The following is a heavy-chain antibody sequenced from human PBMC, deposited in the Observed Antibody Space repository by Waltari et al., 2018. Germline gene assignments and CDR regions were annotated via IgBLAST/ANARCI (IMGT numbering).Heavy chain of an antibody. V-gene: IGHV3-7*01. CDR3: ARAHGDYVGGWFDP. J-gene: IGHJ5*02. CDR1: AFPSSSYW. CDR2: IKKDGSEK. Sequence: EVQLVESGGGLVQPGVSLRLHCAASAFPSSSYWITWVRQARGKGLGWVANIKKDGSEKYYVDSGKGRFTISRDNAKNSLYLQMNSLRAEDTAVYYCARAHGDYVGGWFDPWGQGTLVTVSS. D-gene: IGHD4-17*01.